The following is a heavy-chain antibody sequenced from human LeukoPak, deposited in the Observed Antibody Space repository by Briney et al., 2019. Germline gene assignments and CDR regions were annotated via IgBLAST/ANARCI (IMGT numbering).Heavy chain of an antibody. V-gene: IGHV3-30*14. J-gene: IGHJ4*02. CDR3: VTGGQNRVALGY. CDR2: ISHDGSQK. CDR1: GFTFSSYA. Sequence: GGSLRLSCAASGFTFSSYAMHWVRQAPGKGLQWVAVISHDGSQKYYADSVKGRFTISRDNSKNTLYLQMSSLRAEDTAVYYCVTGGQNRVALGYWGQGTLVTVSS. D-gene: IGHD2-15*01.